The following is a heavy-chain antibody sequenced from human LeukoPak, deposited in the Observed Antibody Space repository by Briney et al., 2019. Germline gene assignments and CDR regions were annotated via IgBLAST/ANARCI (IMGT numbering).Heavy chain of an antibody. CDR1: GFTFSSYA. Sequence: GGSLRLSCAASGFTFSSYAMSWVRQPPGKGLEWGSAISVSGGSTYYPDSVKGRFTISRDNSKNTLYLQMNSLRAEDTAVYYCAKSVLRFLEWFQNYGMDVWGQGTTVTVSS. V-gene: IGHV3-23*01. CDR3: AKSVLRFLEWFQNYGMDV. CDR2: ISVSGGST. J-gene: IGHJ6*02. D-gene: IGHD3-3*01.